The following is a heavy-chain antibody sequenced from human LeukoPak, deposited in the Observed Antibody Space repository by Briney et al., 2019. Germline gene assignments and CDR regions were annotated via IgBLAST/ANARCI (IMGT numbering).Heavy chain of an antibody. CDR1: GFTFDDYA. CDR3: ARGVAIAAAEDY. Sequence: GGSLRLSCAASGFTFDDYAMHWVRQAPGKGLEWVSGISWNSGSIGYADSVKGRFTISRDNAKNSLYLQMNSLRAEDTAVYYCARGVAIAAAEDYWGQGTLVTVSS. V-gene: IGHV3-9*01. J-gene: IGHJ4*02. D-gene: IGHD6-13*01. CDR2: ISWNSGSI.